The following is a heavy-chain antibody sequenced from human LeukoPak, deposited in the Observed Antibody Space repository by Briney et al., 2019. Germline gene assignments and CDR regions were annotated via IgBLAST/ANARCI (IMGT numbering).Heavy chain of an antibody. J-gene: IGHJ4*02. CDR1: GFTFSSYA. CDR3: ARAIGTTGTPGSY. D-gene: IGHD1-1*01. Sequence: QSGWSLRLSCAASGFTFSSYAMSWVRQAPGKGLEWVSAISGSGGSTYYADSVKGRFTISRDNAKNTLYLQMNSLRAEDTAVYYCARAIGTTGTPGSYWGQGTLVTVSS. V-gene: IGHV3-23*01. CDR2: ISGSGGST.